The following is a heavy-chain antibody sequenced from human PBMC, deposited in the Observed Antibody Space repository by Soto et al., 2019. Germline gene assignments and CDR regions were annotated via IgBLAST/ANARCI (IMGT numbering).Heavy chain of an antibody. V-gene: IGHV3-64D*06. J-gene: IGHJ5*02. CDR3: VKDLYYYDSSGYYPFDP. CDR2: ISSNGGST. D-gene: IGHD3-22*01. CDR1: GFSVYSYA. Sequence: WGSLGLGCSASGFSVYSYAMHWVRQAPGKGLEYVSAISSNGGSTYYADSVKGRFTISRDNSKNTLYLQMSSLRAEDTAVYYCVKDLYYYDSSGYYPFDPWGQGTLVTVSS.